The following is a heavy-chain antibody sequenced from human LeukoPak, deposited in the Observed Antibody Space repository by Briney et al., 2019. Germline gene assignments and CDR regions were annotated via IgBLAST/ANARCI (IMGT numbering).Heavy chain of an antibody. CDR1: GFTFDDYA. CDR3: AKDSSGYYYVFQH. Sequence: GGSLRLSCAASGFTFDDYAMHWVRQAPGKGLEWVSLISGDGGSTYYGDSVKGRFTISRDNSKNSLYLQMNSLGTEDTALYHCAKDSSGYYYVFQHWGQGTLVTVSS. V-gene: IGHV3-43*02. CDR2: ISGDGGST. J-gene: IGHJ1*01. D-gene: IGHD3-22*01.